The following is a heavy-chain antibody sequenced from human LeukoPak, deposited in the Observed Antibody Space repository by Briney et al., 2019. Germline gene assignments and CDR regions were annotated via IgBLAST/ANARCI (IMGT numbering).Heavy chain of an antibody. CDR3: ASNGYSDAWVDY. D-gene: IGHD5-12*01. CDR1: GDSINSTNW. J-gene: IGHJ4*02. Sequence: PSGTLSLTCAVSGDSINSTNWWSWVRQPPGKGLEWIGEIYHSGTTNYNPSLKSRATISVDKSKNQFSLKLSSVNAADTAVYYCASNGYSDAWVDYCGQGTLVTVSS. CDR2: IYHSGTT. V-gene: IGHV4-4*02.